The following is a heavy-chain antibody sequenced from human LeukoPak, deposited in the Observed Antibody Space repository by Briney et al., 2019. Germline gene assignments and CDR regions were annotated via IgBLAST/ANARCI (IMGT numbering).Heavy chain of an antibody. J-gene: IGHJ6*03. Sequence: SETLSLTCTVSGGSISSYYWSWIRQPPGKGLEWIGYIYYSGSTNYNPSLKSRVTISVDTSKNQFSLKLSSVTAADTAVYYCARDGYSYGEDYYYYYMDVWGKGTTVTVSS. CDR1: GGSISSYY. V-gene: IGHV4-59*01. CDR2: IYYSGST. CDR3: ARDGYSYGEDYYYYYMDV. D-gene: IGHD5-18*01.